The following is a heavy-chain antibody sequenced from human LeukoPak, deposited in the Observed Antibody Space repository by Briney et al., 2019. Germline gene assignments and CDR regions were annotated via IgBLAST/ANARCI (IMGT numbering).Heavy chain of an antibody. Sequence: ASETLSLTCAVYGGTFSGYYWSWIRQPPGKRLEWVGESNDSGGTNYNPSLKSRVTISADKSKNQVSLKLTSVTAADTAVYYCARLSVIVGAALEYYYYYMDVWGQGTTVTVSS. D-gene: IGHD1-26*01. CDR2: SNDSGGT. CDR1: GGTFSGYY. V-gene: IGHV4-34*01. CDR3: ARLSVIVGAALEYYYYYMDV. J-gene: IGHJ6*03.